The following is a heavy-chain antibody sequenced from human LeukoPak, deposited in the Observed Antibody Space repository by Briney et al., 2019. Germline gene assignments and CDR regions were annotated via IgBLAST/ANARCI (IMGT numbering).Heavy chain of an antibody. V-gene: IGHV3-21*01. D-gene: IGHD3-10*01. Sequence: GGSLRLSCAASGFTFSSYSMNWVRQAPGKGLEWVSSISSSSSYIYYADSVKGRFTISRDNAKNSLYLQMNSLRAEDTAVYYCARGEYYYGSESYYRGLDYWGQGTLVTVSS. CDR1: GFTFSSYS. CDR2: ISSSSSYI. J-gene: IGHJ4*02. CDR3: ARGEYYYGSESYYRGLDY.